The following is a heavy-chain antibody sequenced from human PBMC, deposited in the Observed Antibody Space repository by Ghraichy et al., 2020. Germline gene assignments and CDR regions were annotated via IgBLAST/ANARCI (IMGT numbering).Heavy chain of an antibody. Sequence: GGSLRLSCAASGFTFSSYSMNWVRQAPGKGLEWVSYISSSSSTIYYADSVKDRFTISRDNAKNSLYLQMNSLRDEDTALYYCARDRSVNGDHRGYWCQETLVTVSS. D-gene: IGHD4-17*01. V-gene: IGHV3-48*02. J-gene: IGHJ4*02. CDR1: GFTFSSYS. CDR2: ISSSSSTI. CDR3: ARDRSVNGDHRGY.